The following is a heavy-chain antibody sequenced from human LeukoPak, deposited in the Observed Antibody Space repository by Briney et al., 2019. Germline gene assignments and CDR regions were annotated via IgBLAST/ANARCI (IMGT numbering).Heavy chain of an antibody. D-gene: IGHD3-10*01. J-gene: IGHJ4*02. CDR3: ARGRWVGGGLTIHDPPYYFDY. CDR1: GFTFSSYA. CDR2: ISSNGGST. V-gene: IGHV3-64D*06. Sequence: GGSLRLSCSASGFTFSSYAMHWVRQAPGKGLEYVSAISSNGGSTYYADSVKGRFTISRDNSKNTLYLQMSSLRAEDTAVYYCARGRWVGGGLTIHDPPYYFDYWGQGTLVTVSS.